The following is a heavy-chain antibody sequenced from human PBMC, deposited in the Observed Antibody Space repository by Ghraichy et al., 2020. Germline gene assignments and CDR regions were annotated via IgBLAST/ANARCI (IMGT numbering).Heavy chain of an antibody. CDR3: ARDGGEIGVVTLFDY. D-gene: IGHD2-21*02. CDR2: IKQDGSEK. CDR1: GFTFSSYW. J-gene: IGHJ4*02. V-gene: IGHV3-7*03. Sequence: GGSLRLSCAASGFTFSSYWMSWVRQAPGKGLEWVANIKQDGSEKYYVDSVKGRFTISRDNAKNSLYLQMNSMRAEDTAVYYCARDGGEIGVVTLFDYWGQGTLVTVSS.